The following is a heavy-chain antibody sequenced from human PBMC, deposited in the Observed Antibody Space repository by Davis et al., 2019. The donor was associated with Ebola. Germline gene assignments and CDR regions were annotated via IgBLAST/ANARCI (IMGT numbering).Heavy chain of an antibody. Sequence: PGGSLRLSCAASGFTFSRYDMHWVRQAPGKGLEWVAVISYDGSDKYYAASVRGRFTFSRDNSKNTLYLQMNSLRSEDTAVYYCARDRDIVAAAGALDYWGQGTLVTVSS. V-gene: IGHV3-30*03. J-gene: IGHJ4*02. CDR2: ISYDGSDK. CDR3: ARDRDIVAAAGALDY. CDR1: GFTFSRYD. D-gene: IGHD6-13*01.